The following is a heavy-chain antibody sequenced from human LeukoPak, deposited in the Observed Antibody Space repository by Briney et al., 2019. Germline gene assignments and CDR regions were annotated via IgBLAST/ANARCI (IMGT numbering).Heavy chain of an antibody. CDR1: GFTFSSYT. CDR3: AKVLSLREDY. V-gene: IGHV3-30*04. D-gene: IGHD2/OR15-2a*01. Sequence: GGSLRLSCAASGFTFSSYTMHWVRQAPGQVLEWVAVISYDGSNKYYADSVKGRFTLSRDNSKNTLYLQMNSLRAEDTAVYYCAKVLSLREDYWGQGTLVTVSS. CDR2: ISYDGSNK. J-gene: IGHJ4*02.